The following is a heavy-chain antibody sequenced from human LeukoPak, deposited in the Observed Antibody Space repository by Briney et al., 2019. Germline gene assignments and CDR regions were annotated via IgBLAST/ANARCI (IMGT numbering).Heavy chain of an antibody. CDR1: GGSISSSSHY. J-gene: IGHJ4*02. CDR2: IYYSGST. CDR3: TRQSSGYRPYYFDY. Sequence: SETLSLTCTVSGGSISSSSHYWGWIRQPPGKGLEWIGSIYYSGSTYYNPSLKSRVTISVDTSKNQFSLKLSSVTAADTAVYYCTRQSSGYRPYYFDYWGQGTLVTVSS. V-gene: IGHV4-39*01. D-gene: IGHD3-10*01.